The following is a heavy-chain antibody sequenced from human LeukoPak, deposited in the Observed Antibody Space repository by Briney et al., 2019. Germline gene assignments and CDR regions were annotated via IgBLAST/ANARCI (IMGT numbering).Heavy chain of an antibody. Sequence: PGGSLRLSCAASGFTFSSYGMHWVRQAPGKGLEWAAFIRYDGSNKYYADSVKGRFTISRDNSKNTLYLQMNSLRAEDTAVYYCAKDRTSIFGVVIPFDYWGQGTLVTVSS. D-gene: IGHD3-3*01. CDR3: AKDRTSIFGVVIPFDY. J-gene: IGHJ4*02. CDR1: GFTFSSYG. CDR2: IRYDGSNK. V-gene: IGHV3-30*02.